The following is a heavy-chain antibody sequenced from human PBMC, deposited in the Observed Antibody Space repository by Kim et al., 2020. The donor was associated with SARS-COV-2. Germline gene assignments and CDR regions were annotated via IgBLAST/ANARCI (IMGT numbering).Heavy chain of an antibody. D-gene: IGHD2-2*02. CDR1: GYTFTSYD. V-gene: IGHV1-8*01. J-gene: IGHJ6*02. CDR3: ARRGGDLVPAAIDFDYYYGMDV. Sequence: ASVKVSCKASGYTFTSYDINWVRQATGQGLEWMGWMNPNSGNTGYAQKFQGRVTMTRNTSISTAYMELSSLRSEDTAVYYCARRGGDLVPAAIDFDYYYGMDVWGQGTTVTVSS. CDR2: MNPNSGNT.